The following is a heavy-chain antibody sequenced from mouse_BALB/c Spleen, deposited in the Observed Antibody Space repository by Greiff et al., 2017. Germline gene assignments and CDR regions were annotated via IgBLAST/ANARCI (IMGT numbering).Heavy chain of an antibody. J-gene: IGHJ3*01. CDR3: ARHSVVGVAY. V-gene: IGHV14-1*02. Sequence: EVQLQESGAELVRPGALVKLTCKASGFNIKDYYMHWVKQRPEQGLEWIGWIDPENGNTIYDPKFQGKASITADTSSNTAYLQLSSLTSEDTAVYYCARHSVVGVAYWGQGTLVTVSA. CDR1: GFNIKDYY. CDR2: IDPENGNT. D-gene: IGHD3-1*01.